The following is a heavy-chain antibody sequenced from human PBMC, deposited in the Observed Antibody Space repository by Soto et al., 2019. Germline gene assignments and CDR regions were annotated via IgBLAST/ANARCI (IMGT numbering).Heavy chain of an antibody. J-gene: IGHJ6*03. CDR3: ARRARPDFYYMDI. D-gene: IGHD6-6*01. Sequence: GGSLRLSCAASGFNLSGYAMDWVRQAPGKGLEYVSGISSNGVGTYYANSVQGRFTISRDNSKNTVYLQMGSLRPEDMAVYYCARRARPDFYYMDIWGKGTTVTVSS. CDR1: GFNLSGYA. V-gene: IGHV3-64*01. CDR2: ISSNGVGT.